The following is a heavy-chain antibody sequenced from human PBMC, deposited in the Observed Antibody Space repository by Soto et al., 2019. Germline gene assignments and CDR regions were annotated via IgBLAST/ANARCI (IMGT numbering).Heavy chain of an antibody. CDR2: IYYSGST. CDR1: GGSISSYC. CDR3: ARSNSSSWPTYYYYYYGMDV. J-gene: IGHJ6*02. Sequence: SETLSLTCTVSGGSISSYCWSWIRQPPGKGLEWIGYIYYSGSTNYNPSLKSRVTISVDTSKNQFSLKLSSVTAADTAVYYCARSNSSSWPTYYYYYYGMDVWGQGTTVTVSS. D-gene: IGHD6-13*01. V-gene: IGHV4-59*12.